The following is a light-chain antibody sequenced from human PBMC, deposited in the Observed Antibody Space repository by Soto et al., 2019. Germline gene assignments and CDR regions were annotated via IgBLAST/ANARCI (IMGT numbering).Light chain of an antibody. Sequence: DIQMTQSPSSLSASVGDRVTITCRARQSISSYLNWYQQKPWKAPKLLIYAASSLQSGVPSRFSGSGSGTDFTLTISSLQPEDFATYYCQQSYSTWTFGQGTKVEIK. CDR1: QSISSY. J-gene: IGKJ1*01. CDR3: QQSYSTWT. CDR2: AAS. V-gene: IGKV1-39*01.